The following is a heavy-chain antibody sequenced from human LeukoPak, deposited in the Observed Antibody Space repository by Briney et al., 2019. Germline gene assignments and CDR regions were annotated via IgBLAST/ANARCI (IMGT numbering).Heavy chain of an antibody. J-gene: IGHJ4*02. D-gene: IGHD4-17*01. CDR2: ISWKSGRI. V-gene: IGHV3-9*01. CDR1: GFTFDDYA. CDR3: AKGPYGDQTWAFDY. Sequence: GGSLRLSCAASGFTFDDYAMHWVRQAPGKGLEWVSGISWKSGRIGYADSVKGRFTISRDNAKNSLYLQMNSLRAEDTALYYCAKGPYGDQTWAFDYWGQGTLVTVSS.